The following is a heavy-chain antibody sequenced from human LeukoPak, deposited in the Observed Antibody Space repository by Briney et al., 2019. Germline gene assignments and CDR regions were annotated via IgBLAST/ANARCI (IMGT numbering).Heavy chain of an antibody. Sequence: SVKVSCKASGGTFSSYAISWVRQAPGQGLEWMGGIIPIFGTANYAQKFQGRVTITADESTSTAYMEPSSLRSEDTAVYYCARPSLWLSLFNAFDIWGQGTMVTVSS. D-gene: IGHD3-22*01. CDR1: GGTFSSYA. J-gene: IGHJ3*02. CDR3: ARPSLWLSLFNAFDI. CDR2: IIPIFGTA. V-gene: IGHV1-69*13.